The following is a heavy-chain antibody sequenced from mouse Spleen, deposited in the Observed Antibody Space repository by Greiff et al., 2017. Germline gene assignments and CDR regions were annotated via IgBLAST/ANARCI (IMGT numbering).Heavy chain of an antibody. Sequence: QVQLQQSGAELVRPGTSVKVSCKASGYAFTNYLIEWVKQRPGQGLEWIGVINPGSGGTNYNEKFKGKATLTADKSSSTAYMQLSSLTSEDSAVYFCARWDYAMDYWGQGTSVTVSS. J-gene: IGHJ4*01. CDR1: GYAFTNYL. CDR2: INPGSGGT. V-gene: IGHV1-54*01. CDR3: ARWDYAMDY.